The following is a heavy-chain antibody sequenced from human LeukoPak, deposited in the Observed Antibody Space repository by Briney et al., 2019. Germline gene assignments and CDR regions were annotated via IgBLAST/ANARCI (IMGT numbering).Heavy chain of an antibody. CDR3: ARRSTMSYHAIDV. CDR1: GFTFSTYA. V-gene: IGHV3-30-3*01. D-gene: IGHD5/OR15-5a*01. J-gene: IGHJ6*02. CDR2: VSNDAYNK. Sequence: GGSLRLSCAASGFTFSTYAMHWVRQAPGKGLEWVAVVSNDAYNKYYADSVKGRFTVSRDNARNSLFLQVNSLRAEDTATYYCARRSTMSYHAIDVWGQGTMVTVSS.